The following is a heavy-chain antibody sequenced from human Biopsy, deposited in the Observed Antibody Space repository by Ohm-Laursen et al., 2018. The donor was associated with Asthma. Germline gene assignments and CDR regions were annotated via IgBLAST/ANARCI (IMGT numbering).Heavy chain of an antibody. CDR1: GGSFSSNY. D-gene: IGHD6-13*01. CDR3: VRRSSSWHHGPFHYYYGLDV. V-gene: IGHV4-34*01. J-gene: IGHJ6*02. Sequence: GTLSLTCAVYGGSFSSNYWSWIRQTPGKGLEWLGDTHHSGNTNYNPSLTSRLTLSGDTSKNQFSLRLSSVTAADTAVYYCVRRSSSWHHGPFHYYYGLDVWGQGTTATVSS. CDR2: THHSGNT.